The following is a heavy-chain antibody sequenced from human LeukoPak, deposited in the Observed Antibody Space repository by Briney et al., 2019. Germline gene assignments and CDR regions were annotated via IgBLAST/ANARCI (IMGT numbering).Heavy chain of an antibody. V-gene: IGHV3-7*01. Sequence: GSLRLSCAASGFTFRNSWMSWVRQAPGKGLEWVAHIKEDGSEKYYVDSVKGRFTISRDNAENLLYLQMNSLRAEDTAVYYCARYGQLGYWGQGTLVTVSP. J-gene: IGHJ4*02. CDR2: IKEDGSEK. CDR1: GFTFRNSW. CDR3: ARYGQLGY. D-gene: IGHD3-10*01.